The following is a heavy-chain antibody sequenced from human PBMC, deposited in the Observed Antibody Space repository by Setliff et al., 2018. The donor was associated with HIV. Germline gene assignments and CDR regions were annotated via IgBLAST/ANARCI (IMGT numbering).Heavy chain of an antibody. D-gene: IGHD3-10*01. CDR3: ARDSGRRNDAFDI. CDR1: GGSISSGDYY. V-gene: IGHV4-30-4*08. Sequence: PSETLSLTCTVSGGSISSGDYYWSWIRQPPGKGLEWIGYIYYSGSTYYNPSLKSRVTISVDTSKYQFSLKLSSVTAADTAVYYCARDSGRRNDAFDIWGQGTMVTVSS. J-gene: IGHJ3*02. CDR2: IYYSGST.